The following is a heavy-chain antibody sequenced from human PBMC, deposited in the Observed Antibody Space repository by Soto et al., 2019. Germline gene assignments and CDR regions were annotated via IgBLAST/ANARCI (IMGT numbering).Heavy chain of an antibody. D-gene: IGHD3-22*01. CDR1: GFTFSSYS. CDR2: ISSSSSYI. V-gene: IGHV3-21*01. J-gene: IGHJ6*02. Sequence: EVQLVESGGGLVKPGGSLRLSCAASGFTFSSYSMNWVRQAPGKGLEWVSSISSSSSYIYYADSVKGRFTISRDNAKNSLYLQMNSLRAEDTAVYYCAIYPYYYDSSGYDNPQDVWGQGTTVTVTS. CDR3: AIYPYYYDSSGYDNPQDV.